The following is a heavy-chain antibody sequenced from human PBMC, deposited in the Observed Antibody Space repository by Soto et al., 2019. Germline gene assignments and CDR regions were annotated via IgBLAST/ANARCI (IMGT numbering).Heavy chain of an antibody. CDR3: ARFDYTKYLFDF. J-gene: IGHJ4*02. Sequence: QVQLEQSGAEVKKPGASVKVSCKASGYTFTNHYIHWVRQGPGQGPEWMGTINPSGGKTDYAQKFKGRVTLTSDTPTSTVYMELRSLRSDDTALYYCARFDYTKYLFDFWGQGTLVTVSS. CDR1: GYTFTNHY. CDR2: INPSGGKT. V-gene: IGHV1-46*01. D-gene: IGHD3-9*01.